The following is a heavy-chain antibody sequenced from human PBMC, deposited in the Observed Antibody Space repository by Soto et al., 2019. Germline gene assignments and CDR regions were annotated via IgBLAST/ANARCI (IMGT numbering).Heavy chain of an antibody. J-gene: IGHJ6*01. D-gene: IGHD3-3*01. CDR1: GYTFTGYY. V-gene: IGHV1-2*02. CDR3: ARATRITIFGVVIIGPPNLGI. Sequence: ASVNLYCKASGYTFTGYYMHWVRQAPGQGLEWMGWINPNSGGTNYAQKFQGRVTMTRDTSISTADMELSRLRSDATAAHYCARATRITIFGVVIIGPPNLGIWGQGTTGTLSS. CDR2: INPNSGGT.